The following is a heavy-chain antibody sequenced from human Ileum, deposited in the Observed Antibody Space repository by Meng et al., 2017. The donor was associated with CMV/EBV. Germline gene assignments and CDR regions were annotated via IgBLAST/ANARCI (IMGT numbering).Heavy chain of an antibody. D-gene: IGHD6-19*01. J-gene: IGHJ5*02. V-gene: IGHV5-51*01. CDR1: GYSFTTYW. Sequence: SCKASGYSFTTYWIGWVRQMPGKGLEWMGIINPGNSETRYSPSFQGQVTISADKSISTAYLQWNSLKASDTAMYYCARQRPSGWYTGWFDPWGQGTLVTVSS. CDR2: INPGNSET. CDR3: ARQRPSGWYTGWFDP.